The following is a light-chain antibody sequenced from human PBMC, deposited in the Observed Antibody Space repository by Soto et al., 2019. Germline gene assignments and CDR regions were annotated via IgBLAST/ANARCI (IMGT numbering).Light chain of an antibody. CDR2: GAS. Sequence: EIVLTQSPGTLSLSPGERATLSCRASQSVSSSYLAWYQQKPGQAPRLLIYGASSRATGIPDRFSGSGSGTEVTLTISRLEPEDFAGYYCQQYGSAPGYTFGQGTKLEIK. CDR3: QQYGSAPGYT. CDR1: QSVSSSY. J-gene: IGKJ2*01. V-gene: IGKV3-20*01.